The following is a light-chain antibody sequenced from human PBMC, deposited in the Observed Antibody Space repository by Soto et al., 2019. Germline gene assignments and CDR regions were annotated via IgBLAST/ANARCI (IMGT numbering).Light chain of an antibody. CDR3: QQANSFPLT. CDR2: LGS. V-gene: IGKV2-28*01. Sequence: DIVMTQSPLSLPVTPGEPASISCRSSQSLLHSNGYNYLDWYLQKPGQSPQLLIYLGSNRASGVPDRFSGSGSGTDFTLKISRVEAEDFATYYCQQANSFPLTFGGGTKVDIK. J-gene: IGKJ4*01. CDR1: QSLLHSNGYNY.